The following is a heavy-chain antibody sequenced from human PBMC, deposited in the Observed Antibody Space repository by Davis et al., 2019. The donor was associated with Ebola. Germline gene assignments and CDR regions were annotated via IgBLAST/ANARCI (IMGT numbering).Heavy chain of an antibody. CDR2: ISSDGGIT. D-gene: IGHD6-19*01. CDR3: AKRATVKVAGANYYNAMDV. V-gene: IGHV3-74*01. Sequence: PGGSLSLSCAGSGFTFSRYWMHWVRQAPGKGLVYVSRISSDGGITSYADSVKGRLTISRDNAKDSLYLQMNSLRAEDTAVFYCAKRATVKVAGANYYNAMDVWGKGTTVTVSS. J-gene: IGHJ6*04. CDR1: GFTFSRYW.